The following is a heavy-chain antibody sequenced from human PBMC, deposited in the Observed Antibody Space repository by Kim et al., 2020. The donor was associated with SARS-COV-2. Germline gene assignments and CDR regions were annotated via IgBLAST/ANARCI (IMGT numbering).Heavy chain of an antibody. V-gene: IGHV1-69*01. J-gene: IGHJ4*02. D-gene: IGHD6-19*01. CDR3: ATRGIAVAGSYFDY. Sequence: AQKFQGRVTITADESTSTAYMELSSLRSEDTAVYYCATRGIAVAGSYFDYWGQGTLVTVSS.